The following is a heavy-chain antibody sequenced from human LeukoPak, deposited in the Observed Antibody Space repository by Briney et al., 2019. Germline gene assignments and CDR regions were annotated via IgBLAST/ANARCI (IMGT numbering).Heavy chain of an antibody. D-gene: IGHD2-2*01. V-gene: IGHV3-33*01. J-gene: IGHJ6*02. CDR1: GFTFSSYG. CDR3: PRDFVVVLATQYGMAV. CDR2: IWYDGSNK. Sequence: PGGSLRLSCAASGFTFSSYGMHWVRQAPGKGLEWVAAIWYDGSNKYYADSVKGRFTISRDNSKNTLYLQMNRLRAEDTAVYYGPRDFVVVLATQYGMAVGGERTTLTVP.